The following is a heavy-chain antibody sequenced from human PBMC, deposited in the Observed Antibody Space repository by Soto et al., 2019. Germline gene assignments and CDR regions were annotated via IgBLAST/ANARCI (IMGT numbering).Heavy chain of an antibody. Sequence: PSETLSLTCTVSGGSISSYYWSWIRQPPGKGLEWIGYIYYSGSTNYNPSLKSRVTISVDTSKNQFSLKLSSVTAADTAVYYCARGGLRYFDWLPPYYFDYWGQGTLVTVSS. D-gene: IGHD3-9*01. CDR2: IYYSGST. J-gene: IGHJ4*02. V-gene: IGHV4-59*01. CDR1: GGSISSYY. CDR3: ARGGLRYFDWLPPYYFDY.